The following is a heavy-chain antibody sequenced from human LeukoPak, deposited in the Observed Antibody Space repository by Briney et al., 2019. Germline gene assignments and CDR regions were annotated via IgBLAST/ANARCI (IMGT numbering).Heavy chain of an antibody. Sequence: ASVKVPCKASGGTFSSYAISWVRQAPGQGLEWMGGIIPIFGTANYAQKFQGRVTITTDESTSTAYMELSSLRSEDTAVYYCASYSSTSHKGYFDYWGQGTLVTVSS. CDR1: GGTFSSYA. J-gene: IGHJ4*02. D-gene: IGHD2-2*01. V-gene: IGHV1-69*05. CDR2: IIPIFGTA. CDR3: ASYSSTSHKGYFDY.